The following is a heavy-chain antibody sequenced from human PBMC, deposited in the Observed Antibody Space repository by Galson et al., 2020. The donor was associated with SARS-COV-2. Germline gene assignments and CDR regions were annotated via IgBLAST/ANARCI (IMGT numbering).Heavy chain of an antibody. CDR2: IGTAGDT. V-gene: IGHV3-13*01. CDR3: ARGSQTTIFLYYYYYMDV. CDR1: GFTFSSYD. Sequence: GESLKISCAASGFTFSSYDMHWVRQATGKGLEWVSAIGTAGDTYYPGSVKGRFTISRENAKNSLYLQMNSLRAGDTAVYYCARGSQTTIFLYYYYYMDVWGKGTTVTVSS. J-gene: IGHJ6*03. D-gene: IGHD3-3*01.